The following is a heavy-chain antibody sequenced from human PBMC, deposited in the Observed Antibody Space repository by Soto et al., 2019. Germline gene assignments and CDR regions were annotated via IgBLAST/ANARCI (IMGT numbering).Heavy chain of an antibody. V-gene: IGHV3-9*01. CDR1: GFTFDDYA. Sequence: EVQLVESGGGLVQPGRSLRLSCAASGFTFDDYAMHWVRQAPGKGLEWVSGISWNSGSIGYADSVKGRFIISRDNAKNSLYLQMNSLRAEDTALYYCAKASGGGYSYGPYADWGQGTLVTVSS. CDR2: ISWNSGSI. J-gene: IGHJ4*02. D-gene: IGHD5-18*01. CDR3: AKASGGGYSYGPYAD.